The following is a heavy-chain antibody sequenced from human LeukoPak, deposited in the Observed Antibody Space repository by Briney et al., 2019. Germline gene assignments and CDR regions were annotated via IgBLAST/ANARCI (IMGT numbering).Heavy chain of an antibody. CDR2: INPDSGGT. V-gene: IGHV1-2*02. CDR1: GYTFTGYY. D-gene: IGHD2/OR15-2a*01. Sequence: ASVKVSCKASGYTFTGYYMHWARQAPGRGLEWMGWINPDSGGTKYTQRFQGRVTMTRDTSITTAYMELTGLRSDDTAVYYCARSLAENTFTCSACAEYFPHWGQGTLIIVSS. J-gene: IGHJ1*01. CDR3: ARSLAENTFTCSACAEYFPH.